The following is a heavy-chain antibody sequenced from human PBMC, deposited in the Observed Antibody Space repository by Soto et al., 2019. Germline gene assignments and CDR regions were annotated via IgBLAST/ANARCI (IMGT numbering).Heavy chain of an antibody. Sequence: ASEKVSCKASGYTFTGYFMHWVRQAPGQGLEWMGWINPNSGATKYAQKFQGRVTLSRDTSIRTAYMELSGLRSDDTAVYYCARGGGTILAPLPWGQGTLVTVSS. J-gene: IGHJ5*02. CDR3: ARGGGTILAPLP. CDR1: GYTFTGYF. D-gene: IGHD3-3*01. CDR2: INPNSGAT. V-gene: IGHV1-2*02.